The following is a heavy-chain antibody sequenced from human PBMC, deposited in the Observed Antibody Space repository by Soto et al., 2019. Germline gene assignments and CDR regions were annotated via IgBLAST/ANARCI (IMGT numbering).Heavy chain of an antibody. V-gene: IGHV3-30*18. D-gene: IGHD4-17*01. J-gene: IGHJ4*02. Sequence: GGSLRLSCAASGFTFSSYGMHWVRQAPGEGLEWVAVISYDGSNKYYADSVKGRFTISRDNTKSTMYLQMNSLRAEDTATYHCAKEMTTNPFEYWGQGALVTVSS. CDR3: AKEMTTNPFEY. CDR2: ISYDGSNK. CDR1: GFTFSSYG.